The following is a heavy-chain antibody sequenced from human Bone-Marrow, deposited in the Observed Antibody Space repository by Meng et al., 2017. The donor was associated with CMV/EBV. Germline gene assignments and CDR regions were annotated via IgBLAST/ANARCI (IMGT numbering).Heavy chain of an antibody. CDR1: GDSINTYF. Sequence: GRLKESGPRLVKPSETLSLTCTVSGDSINTYFLSWIRQPAGKGLEWIGRLYNSGSTNYNPSLNSRVTMSIDTSNKQFSLRLSSVTAADTAVYYCATRRAHSDGRGSWYYQFDHWGQGTLVTVSS. V-gene: IGHV4-4*07. CDR2: LYNSGST. D-gene: IGHD3-22*01. J-gene: IGHJ4*02. CDR3: ATRRAHSDGRGSWYYQFDH.